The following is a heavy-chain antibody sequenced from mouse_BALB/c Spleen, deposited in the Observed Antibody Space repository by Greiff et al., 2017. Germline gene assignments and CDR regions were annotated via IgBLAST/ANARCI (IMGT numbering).Heavy chain of an antibody. CDR1: GYTFTSYT. CDR3: ARMSYYGNYYAMDY. J-gene: IGHJ4*01. V-gene: IGHV1-4*01. Sequence: VKLQESGAELARPGASVKMSCKASGYTFTSYTMHWVKQRPGQGLEWIGYINPSSGYTNYNQKFKDKATLTADKSSSTAYMQLSSLTSEDSAVYYCARMSYYGNYYAMDYWGQGTSVTVSS. D-gene: IGHD1-1*01. CDR2: INPSSGYT.